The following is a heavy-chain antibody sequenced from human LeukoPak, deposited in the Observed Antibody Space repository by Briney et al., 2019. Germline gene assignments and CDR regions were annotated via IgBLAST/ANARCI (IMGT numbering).Heavy chain of an antibody. CDR1: GYTFTSYA. Sequence: ASVKVSCKASGYTFTSYAMNWVRQAPGQGLEWMGWINTNTGNPTYAQGFTGRFVFSLDTSVSTAYPQISSLKAEDTAVYYCAREMHPYYYDSSGYYPSRWGQGTLVTVSS. D-gene: IGHD3-22*01. V-gene: IGHV7-4-1*02. CDR2: INTNTGNP. J-gene: IGHJ4*02. CDR3: AREMHPYYYDSSGYYPSR.